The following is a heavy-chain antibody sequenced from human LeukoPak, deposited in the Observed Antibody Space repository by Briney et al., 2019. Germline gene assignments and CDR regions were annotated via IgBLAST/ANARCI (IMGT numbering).Heavy chain of an antibody. J-gene: IGHJ4*02. CDR3: ANDFDH. Sequence: PGGSLRLSCAASGFTSNNYAMSWVRQAPGKGLEWVSTISGSDDDTYYADSVKGRFTISRDISKNTLYLQMNSLRADDTAVYYCANDFDHWGQGTLVTVSS. CDR1: GFTSNNYA. V-gene: IGHV3-23*01. CDR2: ISGSDDDT.